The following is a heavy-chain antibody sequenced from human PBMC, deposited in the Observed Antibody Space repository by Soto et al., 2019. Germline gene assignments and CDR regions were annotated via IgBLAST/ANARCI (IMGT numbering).Heavy chain of an antibody. J-gene: IGHJ6*02. CDR2: ISSSSSTI. Sequence: EVQLVESGGGLVQPGGSLRLSCAASGFTFSSYSMNWVRQAPGKGLEWVSYISSSSSTIYYADSVKGRFTISRDNAKNSLYLQMNSLRDEDTAVYYCARATYYDFWSGYYSPPWGIDVGGQGTTVTVSS. CDR3: ARATYYDFWSGYYSPPWGIDV. CDR1: GFTFSSYS. V-gene: IGHV3-48*02. D-gene: IGHD3-3*01.